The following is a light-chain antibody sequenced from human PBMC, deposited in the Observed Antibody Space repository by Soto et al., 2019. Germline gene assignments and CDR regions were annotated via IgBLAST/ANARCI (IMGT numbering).Light chain of an antibody. CDR2: DAS. Sequence: DIHMTQSPSTLSSSLGDRVTITFLASQSISSWLAWYQQKPVKAPKLLIYDASSLESGVPSRFSGSGSGTEFTLTISSLQPDDFATYYCQQYNSYSWTFGQGTKVE. CDR3: QQYNSYSWT. V-gene: IGKV1-5*01. J-gene: IGKJ1*01. CDR1: QSISSW.